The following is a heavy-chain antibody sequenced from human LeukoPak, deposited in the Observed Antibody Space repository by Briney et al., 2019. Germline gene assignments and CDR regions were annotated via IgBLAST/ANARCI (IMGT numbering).Heavy chain of an antibody. CDR1: GFTFSDYG. Sequence: GGSLRLSCAASGFTFSDYGMNWVRQAPGKGLEWVSYIDGSGDTIYYADSVKGRFTISRDNAKNSLDLQMNSLRDKDTAVYYCSRRFDCWGQGTLVTVSS. CDR2: IDGSGDTI. J-gene: IGHJ4*02. V-gene: IGHV3-48*02. CDR3: SRRFDC.